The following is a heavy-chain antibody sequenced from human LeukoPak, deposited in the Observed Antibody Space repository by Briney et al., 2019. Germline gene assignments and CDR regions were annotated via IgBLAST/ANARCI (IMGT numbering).Heavy chain of an antibody. CDR3: ASQLAGYSTSYYFDY. V-gene: IGHV4-34*01. CDR2: INHSGST. CDR1: GGSFSGYY. Sequence: SETLSLTCAVYGGSFSGYYWSWLRQPPGKGLEWIGEINHSGSTNYNPSLKSRVTISVDTSKNQFSLKLSSVTAADTAVYYCASQLAGYSTSYYFDYWGEGTLVTVSS. D-gene: IGHD6-6*01. J-gene: IGHJ4*02.